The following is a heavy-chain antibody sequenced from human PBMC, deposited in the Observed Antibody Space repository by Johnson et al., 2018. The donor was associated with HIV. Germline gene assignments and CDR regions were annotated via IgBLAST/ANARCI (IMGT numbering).Heavy chain of an antibody. CDR1: GFTFSSYG. D-gene: IGHD6-19*01. Sequence: QVQLVESGGGVVQPGGSLRLSCAASGFTFSSYGMHWVRQAPGKGLEWVAVITFEGSDKYYADSVKGRVTISRDDSKNTLYLRLNSLRPEDTAVYYCARDIIAVAGYDAFDIWGQGTMVTVSS. CDR3: ARDIIAVAGYDAFDI. J-gene: IGHJ3*02. CDR2: ITFEGSDK. V-gene: IGHV3-30*03.